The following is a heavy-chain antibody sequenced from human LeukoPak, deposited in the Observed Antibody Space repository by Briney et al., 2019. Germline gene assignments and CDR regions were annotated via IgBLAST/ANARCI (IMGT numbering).Heavy chain of an antibody. CDR1: GGSISSYY. V-gene: IGHV4-59*13. CDR3: ARGISPDAFDI. CDR2: IDYSGST. J-gene: IGHJ3*02. Sequence: SETLSLTCTVSGGSISSYYWSWIRQPPGKGLEWIGYIDYSGSTNYNPSLKSRVTISVDTSKNQFSLKLSSVTAADTAVYYCARGISPDAFDIWGQGTMVTVSS.